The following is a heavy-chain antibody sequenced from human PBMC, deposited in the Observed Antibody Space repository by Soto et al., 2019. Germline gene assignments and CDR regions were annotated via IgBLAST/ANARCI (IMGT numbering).Heavy chain of an antibody. V-gene: IGHV4-39*01. D-gene: IGHD5-18*01. CDR1: GGSISSSSYY. Sequence: SETLSLTCTVSGGSISSSSYYWGWIRQPPGKGLEWIGSIYYSGSTYYNPSLKSRVTISVDTSKNQFSLKLSSVTAADTAVYYCARLTADSYGYVDYYYGMDVWGQGATVTVSS. J-gene: IGHJ6*02. CDR3: ARLTADSYGYVDYYYGMDV. CDR2: IYYSGST.